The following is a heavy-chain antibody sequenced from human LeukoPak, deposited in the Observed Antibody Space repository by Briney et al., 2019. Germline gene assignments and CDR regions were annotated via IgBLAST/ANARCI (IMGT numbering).Heavy chain of an antibody. Sequence: SETLSLTCTVSGGSISSYYWSWIRQPPGKGLEWIGYIYYSGSTNYNPSLKSRVTISVDTSKNQFFLKLSSVTAADTAVYYCARGTGYSSSWYLPPYYYYYYMDVWGKGTTVTVSS. CDR1: GGSISSYY. J-gene: IGHJ6*03. V-gene: IGHV4-59*01. CDR3: ARGTGYSSSWYLPPYYYYYYMDV. CDR2: IYYSGST. D-gene: IGHD6-13*01.